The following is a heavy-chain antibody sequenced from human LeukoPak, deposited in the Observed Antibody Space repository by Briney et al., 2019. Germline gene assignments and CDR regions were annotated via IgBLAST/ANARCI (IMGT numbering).Heavy chain of an antibody. CDR2: IYYSGST. V-gene: IGHV4-59*01. D-gene: IGHD3-22*01. CDR1: SASISSYY. CDR3: ARGGPYSSGFYWLVY. J-gene: IGHJ4*02. Sequence: ASETLSLTCTVSSASISSYYWSWIRQPPGKGLEWIGYIYYSGSTNYNPSLKSRVTISVDTSKNQFSLKLSSVTAADTAVYYCARGGPYSSGFYWLVYWGQGTLVTVSS.